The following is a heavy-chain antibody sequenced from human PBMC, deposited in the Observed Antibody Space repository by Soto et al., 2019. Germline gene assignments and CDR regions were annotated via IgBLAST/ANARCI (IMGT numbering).Heavy chain of an antibody. CDR3: ASRGSGSYYDY. CDR2: ISGSGGST. D-gene: IGHD1-26*01. CDR1: GFTFSSYA. J-gene: IGHJ4*02. V-gene: IGHV3-23*01. Sequence: EVQLLESGGGLVQPGGSLRLSCAASGFTFSSYAMRWVRQAPVKGLEWVSAISGSGGSTYYADSVKGRFTISRDNSKNTLYRQMTSLRAEDTAVYYCASRGSGSYYDYWGQGTLVTVSS.